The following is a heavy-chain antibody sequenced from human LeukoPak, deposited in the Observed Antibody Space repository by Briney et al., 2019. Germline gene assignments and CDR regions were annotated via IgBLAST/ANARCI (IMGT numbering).Heavy chain of an antibody. D-gene: IGHD3-22*01. J-gene: IGHJ1*01. CDR2: IKRDGSEK. CDR1: GLTFSSFW. CDR3: ARGEYYYDGGY. Sequence: GGSLRLSCAASGLTFSSFWMSWVRQAPGKGLEWVANIKRDGSEKYYVDSVKGRFTISRDNAKNSLYLQMNSLRVEDTAVYYCARGEYYYDGGYWGQDTLVTVSS. V-gene: IGHV3-7*04.